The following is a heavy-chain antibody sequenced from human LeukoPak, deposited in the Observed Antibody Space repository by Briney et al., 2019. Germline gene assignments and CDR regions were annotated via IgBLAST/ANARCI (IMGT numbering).Heavy chain of an antibody. D-gene: IGHD6-19*01. V-gene: IGHV4-4*07. CDR1: GGSISSYY. CDR3: ARSETAAGTHYYYYYMDV. J-gene: IGHJ6*03. Sequence: SETLSLTCTVSGGSISSYYWSWIRQPAGKGLEWIGRIYTSGSTNYNPSLKSRVTMSVDTSKNQFSLKLSSVTAADTAVYYCARSETAAGTHYYYYYMDVWGKGTTVAVSS. CDR2: IYTSGST.